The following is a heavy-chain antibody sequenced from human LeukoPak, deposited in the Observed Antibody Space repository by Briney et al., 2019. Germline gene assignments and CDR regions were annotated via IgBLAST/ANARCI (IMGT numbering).Heavy chain of an antibody. CDR2: IYYSGST. CDR1: GGSISSGGYY. Sequence: SETLSLTCTVSGGSISSGGYYWSWIRQHPGKGLEWIGYIYYSGSTYYNPSLKSRVTISVDTSKNQFSLKLSSVTAADTAVYYCARVQIFQGWFDPWGQGTLVTVSS. V-gene: IGHV4-31*03. J-gene: IGHJ5*02. CDR3: ARVQIFQGWFDP. D-gene: IGHD3-9*01.